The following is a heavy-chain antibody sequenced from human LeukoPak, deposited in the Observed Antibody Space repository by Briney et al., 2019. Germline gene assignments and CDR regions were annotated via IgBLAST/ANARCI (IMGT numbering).Heavy chain of an antibody. CDR2: INPNSGGT. CDR1: GYTFTGYY. J-gene: IGHJ4*02. V-gene: IGHV1-2*02. Sequence: ASVKVSCKASGYTFTGYYMHWARQAPGQGLEWVGWINPNSGGTNYAQKFQGRVTMTRDTSISTAYMELSRLRSDDTAVYYCARTDITMVRGEKPLFGYWGQGTLVTVSS. D-gene: IGHD3-10*01. CDR3: ARTDITMVRGEKPLFGY.